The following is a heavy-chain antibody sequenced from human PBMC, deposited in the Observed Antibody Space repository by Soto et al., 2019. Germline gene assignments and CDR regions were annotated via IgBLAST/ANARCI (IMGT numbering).Heavy chain of an antibody. CDR1: GFTFSSYG. V-gene: IGHV3-30*18. Sequence: PGGSLRLSCAASGFTFSSYGMHWVRQAPGKGLEWVAVISYDGSNKYYADSVKGRFTISRDNSKNTLYLQMNSLRAEDTAVYYCAKVTTVTPLGSYYCYGMDVWGQGTTVTVSS. D-gene: IGHD4-17*01. CDR2: ISYDGSNK. CDR3: AKVTTVTPLGSYYCYGMDV. J-gene: IGHJ6*02.